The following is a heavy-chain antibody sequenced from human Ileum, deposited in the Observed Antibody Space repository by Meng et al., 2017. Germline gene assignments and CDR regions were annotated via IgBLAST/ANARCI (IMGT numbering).Heavy chain of an antibody. Sequence: EVSLVGYCGCLVPPGGSLRLPCAASGFPVSSFWMHWLRHDTGNGLVWVSRIYRDGSRTSYAGSVKGRFTISRDNAKNSLYLQMNSLRAEDTAVYYCARGFDFWSGPDYWGQGTLVTVSS. CDR2: IYRDGSRT. D-gene: IGHD3-3*01. J-gene: IGHJ4*02. V-gene: IGHV3-74*01. CDR3: ARGFDFWSGPDY. CDR1: GFPVSSFW.